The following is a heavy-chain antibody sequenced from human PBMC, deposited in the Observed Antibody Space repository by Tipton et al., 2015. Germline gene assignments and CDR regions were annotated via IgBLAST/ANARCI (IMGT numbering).Heavy chain of an antibody. CDR1: GFGFSSYA. D-gene: IGHD3-10*01. J-gene: IGHJ4*02. CDR2: ISGGGENT. CDR3: AKDWEGSGSFPFDY. V-gene: IGHV3-23*01. Sequence: SLRLSCAASGFGFSSYAMSWVRQAPGKGLIWVSAISGGGENTYYADSVKGRFSISRDNSKNTMYLQMDSLRIEDTALYFCAKDWEGSGSFPFDYCGQGTLVTVSS.